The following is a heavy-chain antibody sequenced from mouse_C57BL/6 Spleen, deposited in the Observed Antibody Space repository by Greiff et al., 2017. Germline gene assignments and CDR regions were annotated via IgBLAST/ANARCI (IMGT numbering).Heavy chain of an antibody. CDR1: GFTFSDYY. CDR3: ARQLGGYYAMDY. CDR2: ISNGGGST. V-gene: IGHV5-12*01. D-gene: IGHD3-1*01. J-gene: IGHJ4*01. Sequence: EVKLVESGGGLVQPGGSLKLSCAASGFTFSDYYMYWVRQTPEKRLEWVAYISNGGGSTYYPDTVKGRFTISRDNAKNTLYLQMSRLKSEDTAMYYCARQLGGYYAMDYWGQGTSVTVSS.